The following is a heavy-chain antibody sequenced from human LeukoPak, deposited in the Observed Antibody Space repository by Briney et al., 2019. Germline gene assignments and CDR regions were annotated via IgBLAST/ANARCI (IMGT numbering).Heavy chain of an antibody. D-gene: IGHD3-22*01. V-gene: IGHV1-2*02. CDR1: GYTFTGYY. CDR2: INPNSGGT. J-gene: IGHJ4*02. Sequence: ASVKVSCKASGYTFTGYYMHWVRQAPGQGLEWMGWINPNSGGTNYAQKFQGRVTMTRDTSISTAYMELSRLRSDDTAVYYCAREIRDYYDSSGYSFDYWGQGTLVTVSS. CDR3: AREIRDYYDSSGYSFDY.